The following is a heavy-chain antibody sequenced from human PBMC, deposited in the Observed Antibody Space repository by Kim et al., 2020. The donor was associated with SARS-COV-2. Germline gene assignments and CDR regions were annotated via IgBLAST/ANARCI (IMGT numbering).Heavy chain of an antibody. J-gene: IGHJ4*02. CDR1: GFTFSSYE. V-gene: IGHV3-48*03. D-gene: IGHD1-26*01. CDR3: ARSLYSGSYPTTGY. Sequence: GGSLRLSCAASGFTFSSYEMNWVRQAPGKGLEWVSYISSSGSTIYYADSVKGRFTISRDNAKNSLYLQMNSLRAEDTAVYYCARSLYSGSYPTTGYWGQGTLVTVSS. CDR2: ISSSGSTI.